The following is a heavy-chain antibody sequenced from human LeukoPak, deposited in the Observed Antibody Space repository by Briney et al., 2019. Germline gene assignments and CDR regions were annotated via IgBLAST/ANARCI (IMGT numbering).Heavy chain of an antibody. J-gene: IGHJ5*02. CDR1: GFTFSDHH. CDR3: ARDAGGRTQREGWFDP. V-gene: IGHV3-21*01. Sequence: GGSLRLSCATSGFTFSDHHIDWVRQAPGKGLEWVSFISSSSSYIYYADSVKGRFTISRDNAKNSLYLQMKSLRVEGTGVYYCARDAGGRTQREGWFDPWGQGTLVTVSS. CDR2: ISSSSSYI. D-gene: IGHD1-26*01.